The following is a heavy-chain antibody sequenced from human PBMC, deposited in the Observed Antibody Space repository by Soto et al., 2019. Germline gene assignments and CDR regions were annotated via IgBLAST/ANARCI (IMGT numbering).Heavy chain of an antibody. CDR3: ARNHFPYYYDSSGDDAFDI. Sequence: ASVKVSCKASGYTFTSYYMHWVRQAPGQGLEWMGIINPSGGSTSYAQKFQGRVTMTRDTSTSTVYMELSSLRSEDTAVYYCARNHFPYYYDSSGDDAFDIWGQGTMVTV. CDR1: GYTFTSYY. V-gene: IGHV1-46*01. CDR2: INPSGGST. J-gene: IGHJ3*02. D-gene: IGHD3-22*01.